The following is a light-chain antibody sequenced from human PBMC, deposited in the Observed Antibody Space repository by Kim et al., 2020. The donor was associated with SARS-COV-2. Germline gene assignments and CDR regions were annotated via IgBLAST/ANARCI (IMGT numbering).Light chain of an antibody. CDR2: AAS. CDR1: QSISNY. CDR3: QQSYGTPYS. J-gene: IGKJ2*03. V-gene: IGKV1-39*01. Sequence: SASVGDRVTITCRASQSISNYLNWYQQKPGKAPNLLIYAASSLQSGVPSRFSGSGSGTDFTLTISSLQPEDFATYYCQQSYGTPYSFGQGTKLEI.